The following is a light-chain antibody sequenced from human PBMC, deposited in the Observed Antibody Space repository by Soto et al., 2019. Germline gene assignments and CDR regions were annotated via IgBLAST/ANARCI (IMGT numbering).Light chain of an antibody. CDR2: AAS. Sequence: AIRMTQSPSSFSASTGDRVTITCRASQGISSYLAWYQQKPGKAPKLLSYAASTLQSGVPSRFSGSESGTDFTLTISCLQSEDFATYYCQQYYSYPLTFGGGTKVEIK. CDR1: QGISSY. CDR3: QQYYSYPLT. J-gene: IGKJ4*01. V-gene: IGKV1-8*01.